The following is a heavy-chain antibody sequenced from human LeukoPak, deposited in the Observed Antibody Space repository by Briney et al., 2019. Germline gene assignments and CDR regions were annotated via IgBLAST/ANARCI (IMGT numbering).Heavy chain of an antibody. CDR3: ARVWSSSWYGNFDY. Sequence: ASVKVSCKAAGYTFTGFYMHWVRQPPGQGLEWMGWINPNSGGTNYAQKFQGRVTMTRDTSISTAYMELRRLRSDDTAVYYCARVWSSSWYGNFDYWGQGTLVTVSS. J-gene: IGHJ4*02. V-gene: IGHV1-2*02. CDR2: INPNSGGT. CDR1: GYTFTGFY. D-gene: IGHD6-13*01.